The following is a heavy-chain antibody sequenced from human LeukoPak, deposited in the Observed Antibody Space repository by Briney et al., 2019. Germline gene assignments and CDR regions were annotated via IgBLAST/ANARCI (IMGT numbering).Heavy chain of an antibody. Sequence: SETLSLTCTVSGGSISSYYWSWIRQPPGKGLEWIGYIYYSGSTNYNPSLKSRVTISVDTSKNQFSLKLSSVTAADTAVYYCARGRRGELLRYFDYWGQGTLVTVSS. V-gene: IGHV4-59*01. D-gene: IGHD1-26*01. CDR1: GGSISSYY. CDR3: ARGRRGELLRYFDY. J-gene: IGHJ4*02. CDR2: IYYSGST.